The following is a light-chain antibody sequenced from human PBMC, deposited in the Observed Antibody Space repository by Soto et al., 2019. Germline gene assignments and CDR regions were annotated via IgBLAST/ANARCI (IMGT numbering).Light chain of an antibody. Sequence: QSALTQPASVSGSPGQSITISCTGTSSDVGSYNLVSWYQQHPGKAPKLMIYEGSKRPSGVSNRFSGSTSGNTDSLTISGFQAEDEADYYCCSYAGSSTWVFGGGTKLAVL. CDR3: CSYAGSSTWV. CDR1: SSDVGSYNL. V-gene: IGLV2-23*01. J-gene: IGLJ3*02. CDR2: EGS.